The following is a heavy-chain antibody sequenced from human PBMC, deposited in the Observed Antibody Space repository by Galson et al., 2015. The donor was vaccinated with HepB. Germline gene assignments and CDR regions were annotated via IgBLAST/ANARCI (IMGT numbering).Heavy chain of an antibody. D-gene: IGHD3-3*01. CDR2: ISDNRRRT. Sequence: SLRLSCAASGFSFSRYNMNWVRQAPGTGPQWVSYISDNRRRTYYADSVQGRFIISRDNARSSLYLQMTSLRAEDTAVYYCARDHGYDFWSGYFMDYFDYWGQGALVTVSS. CDR1: GFSFSRYN. CDR3: ARDHGYDFWSGYFMDYFDY. J-gene: IGHJ4*02. V-gene: IGHV3-48*01.